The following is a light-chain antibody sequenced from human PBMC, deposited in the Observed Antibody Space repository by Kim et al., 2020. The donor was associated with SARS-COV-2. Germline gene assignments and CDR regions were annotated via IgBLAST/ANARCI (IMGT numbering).Light chain of an antibody. J-gene: IGKJ4*01. V-gene: IGKV3D-7*01. CDR2: GAS. CDR1: QSVSSSY. CDR3: QQDYNLPP. Sequence: PGERVTLACRASQSVSSSYLTWYQQKPGQAPRLLIYGASTRATGIPARCSGSGSGTDFTLTSSSLQPEDFAVYYCQQDYNLPPFGGGTKVDIK.